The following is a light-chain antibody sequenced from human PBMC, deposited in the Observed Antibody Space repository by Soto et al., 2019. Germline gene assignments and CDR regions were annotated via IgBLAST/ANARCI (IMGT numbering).Light chain of an antibody. CDR2: EGS. Sequence: QLVLTQPASVSGSPGQSITISCTGTSSDVGNYNLVSWYQQHPGKAPKLMIYEGSKRPSGVSNRFSGSKSGNTASLTISGLQAEDEADYYCSSYVGSSTLLFGGGTKLTVL. CDR1: SSDVGNYNL. CDR3: SSYVGSSTLL. V-gene: IGLV2-23*01. J-gene: IGLJ2*01.